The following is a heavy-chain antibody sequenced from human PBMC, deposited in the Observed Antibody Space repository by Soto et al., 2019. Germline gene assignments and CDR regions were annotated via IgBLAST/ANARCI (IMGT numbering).Heavy chain of an antibody. V-gene: IGHV4-59*08. J-gene: IGHJ6*02. CDR1: GGSITNYY. D-gene: IGHD3-10*01. CDR3: ARHGFGSLHGLVDV. Sequence: QVQLQESGPGLVKPSETLSLTCTVSGGSITNYYCSWFRQPPGKGLEWIGYIQYNGYSAYNLSLKRRVTMSMDTSKNHFSLMLESVTAKDTAVYSCARHGFGSLHGLVDVWGQGTTVIVSS. CDR2: IQYNGYS.